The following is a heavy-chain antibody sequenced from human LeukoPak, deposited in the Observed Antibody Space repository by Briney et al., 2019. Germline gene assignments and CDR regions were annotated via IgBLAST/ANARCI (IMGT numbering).Heavy chain of an antibody. V-gene: IGHV4-34*01. J-gene: IGHJ4*02. CDR1: GGSFSGYY. CDR3: ASRTLGEDIVVVPAAGTFDY. D-gene: IGHD2-2*01. CDR2: INHSGST. Sequence: SETLSLTCAVYGGSFSGYYWSWIRQPPGKGLEWIGEINHSGSTNYNPSLKSRVTISVDTSKNQFSLKLSSVTAADTAVYYCASRTLGEDIVVVPAAGTFDYWGQGTLVTVSS.